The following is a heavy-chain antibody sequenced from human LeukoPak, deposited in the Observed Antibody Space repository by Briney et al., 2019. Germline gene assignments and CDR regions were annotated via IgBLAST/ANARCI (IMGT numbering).Heavy chain of an antibody. J-gene: IGHJ4*02. CDR3: ARYGGYSYGSFDY. V-gene: IGHV3-7*01. CDR2: IKQDGNEK. Sequence: GGSLRPSCAASGFTFSSYWMSWVRQAPGKGLEWVANIKQDGNEKYYVDSVKGRFTISRDNAKSSLCLQMNSLRAEDTAVYYCARYGGYSYGSFDYWGQGTLVRVSS. D-gene: IGHD5-18*01. CDR1: GFTFSSYW.